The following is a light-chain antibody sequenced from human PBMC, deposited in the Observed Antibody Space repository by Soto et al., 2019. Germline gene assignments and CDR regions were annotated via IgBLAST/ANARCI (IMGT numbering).Light chain of an antibody. Sequence: VVLTQSPLSLPVTLGQPASISCRSSQSLVYRDGSTYLNWFQQRQGQSPRRLIYKVSDRDSGVPDRFSVTDSFTDFTRKISRVEAEDVGVYYCMQGTHWPPYSFGQGTKLEIK. CDR2: KVS. J-gene: IGKJ2*03. CDR1: QSLVYRDGSTY. CDR3: MQGTHWPPYS. V-gene: IGKV2-30*01.